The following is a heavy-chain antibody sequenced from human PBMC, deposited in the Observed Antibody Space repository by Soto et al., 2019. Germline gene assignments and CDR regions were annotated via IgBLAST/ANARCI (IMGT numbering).Heavy chain of an antibody. Sequence: GGSLRLSRAASGFTFSSYAMSWVRQAPGKGLEWVSAISGSGGSTYYADSVKGRFTISRDNSKNTLYLQMNSLRAEDTAVYYCAKDPFPWHYDILTGSSYWGQGTLVTVSS. CDR1: GFTFSSYA. J-gene: IGHJ4*02. CDR3: AKDPFPWHYDILTGSSY. CDR2: ISGSGGST. V-gene: IGHV3-23*01. D-gene: IGHD3-9*01.